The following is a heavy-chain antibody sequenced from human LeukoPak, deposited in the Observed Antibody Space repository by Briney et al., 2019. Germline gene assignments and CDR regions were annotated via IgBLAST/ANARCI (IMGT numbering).Heavy chain of an antibody. CDR2: IIPIFGTA. CDR1: GYTFTGYY. V-gene: IGHV1-69*06. CDR3: ARGETELLWFGP. D-gene: IGHD3-10*01. J-gene: IGHJ5*02. Sequence: SVKVSCKASGYTFTGYYMHWVRQAPGQGLEWMGGIIPIFGTANYAQKFQGRVTITADKSTSTAYMELSSLRSEDTAVYYCARGETELLWFGPWGQGTLVTVSS.